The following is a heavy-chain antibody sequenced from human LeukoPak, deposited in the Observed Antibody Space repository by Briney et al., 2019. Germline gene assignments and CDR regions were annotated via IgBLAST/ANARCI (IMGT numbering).Heavy chain of an antibody. CDR3: AKSGVGATYFDY. V-gene: IGHV3-23*01. J-gene: IGHJ4*02. CDR2: ISGSGGST. CDR1: GFTFSSYA. Sequence: GGSLGLSCAASGFTFSSYAMSWVRQAPGKGLEWVSAISGSGGSTYYADSVKGRFTISRDNSKNTLYLQMNSLRAEDTAVYYCAKSGVGATYFDYWGQGTLVTVSS. D-gene: IGHD1-26*01.